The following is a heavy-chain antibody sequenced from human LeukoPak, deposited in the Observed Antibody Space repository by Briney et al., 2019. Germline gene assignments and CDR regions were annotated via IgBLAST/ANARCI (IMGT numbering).Heavy chain of an antibody. CDR2: ISSSSSYI. CDR3: ARRWIQLWSDQGSNFDY. J-gene: IGHJ4*02. CDR1: GFTFSSYS. D-gene: IGHD5-18*01. Sequence: PGGSLRLSCAASGFTFSSYSMNWVRQAPGKGLEWVSSISSSSSYIYYADSVKGRFTISRDNAKNSLYLQMNSLRAEDTAVYYCARRWIQLWSDQGSNFDYWGQGTLVTVSS. V-gene: IGHV3-21*01.